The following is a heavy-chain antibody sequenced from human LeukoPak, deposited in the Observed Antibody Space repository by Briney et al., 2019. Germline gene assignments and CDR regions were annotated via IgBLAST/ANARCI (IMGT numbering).Heavy chain of an antibody. CDR2: IYYSGST. D-gene: IGHD5-12*01. CDR3: ARQTFTGYDPIDD. Sequence: SETLSLTCTVSGGSVSSGSYYWSWIRQPPGKGLEWIGYIYYSGSTNYNPSLKSRVTISVGTSKNQFSMKLSSVTAADTAVYYCARQTFTGYDPIDDWGQGTLVTASS. J-gene: IGHJ4*02. V-gene: IGHV4-61*01. CDR1: GGSVSSGSYY.